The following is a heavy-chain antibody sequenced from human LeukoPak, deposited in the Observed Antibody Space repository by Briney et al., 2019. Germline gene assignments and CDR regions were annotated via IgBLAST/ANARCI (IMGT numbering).Heavy chain of an antibody. CDR3: ARDRGLWLGEARDAFDV. CDR1: GGSISSSSYY. V-gene: IGHV4-39*07. J-gene: IGHJ3*01. CDR2: ISYSGTT. D-gene: IGHD3-10*01. Sequence: TTSETLSLTCTVSGGSISSSSYYWGWIRQPPGKGLEWIAIISYSGTTYYNPSLKTRATISIDTSKNQFSLKLNSVTAADAAMYYCARDRGLWLGEARDAFDVWGQGTMVTVSS.